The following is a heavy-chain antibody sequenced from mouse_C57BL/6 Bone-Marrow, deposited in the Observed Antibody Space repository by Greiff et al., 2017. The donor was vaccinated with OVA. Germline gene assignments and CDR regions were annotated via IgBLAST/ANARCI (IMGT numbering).Heavy chain of an antibody. D-gene: IGHD2-3*01. Sequence: EVMLVESRGDLVKPGGSLKLSCAASGFTFSSYGMSWVRQTPDKRLEWVATISSGGSYTYYPDSVKGRFTISRDNAKNTLYLQMSSLKSEDTAMYYCARHRGRWLPLDYWGQGTTLTVSS. J-gene: IGHJ2*01. CDR1: GFTFSSYG. V-gene: IGHV5-6*01. CDR3: ARHRGRWLPLDY. CDR2: ISSGGSYT.